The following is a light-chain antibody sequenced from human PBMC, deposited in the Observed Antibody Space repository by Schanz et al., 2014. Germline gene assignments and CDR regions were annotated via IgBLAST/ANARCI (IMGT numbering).Light chain of an antibody. Sequence: QSVLTQPASVSGSPGQSITISCTGTSSDVGGYNYVSWYQHHPGKAPKLMIYEGSKRPSGVSNRFSGSKSGNTASLTISGLQAEDEADYFCCSYAGAYVFGTGTKLTVL. V-gene: IGLV2-14*01. CDR2: EGS. CDR3: CSYAGAYV. J-gene: IGLJ1*01. CDR1: SSDVGGYNY.